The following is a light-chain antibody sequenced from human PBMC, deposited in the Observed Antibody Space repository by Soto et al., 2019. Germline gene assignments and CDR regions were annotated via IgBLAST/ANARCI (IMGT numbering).Light chain of an antibody. CDR3: SSYRSSGTLYV. CDR1: SSDVGDYNY. Sequence: QSALTQPASVSGSPGQSITISCTGTSSDVGDYNYVSWYQQHPGKAPKLMIYKVTNRPSGVSNRFSGSKSGNTASLTISGLHAEDEADYYCSSYRSSGTLYVFGTGPKLTVL. V-gene: IGLV2-14*01. J-gene: IGLJ1*01. CDR2: KVT.